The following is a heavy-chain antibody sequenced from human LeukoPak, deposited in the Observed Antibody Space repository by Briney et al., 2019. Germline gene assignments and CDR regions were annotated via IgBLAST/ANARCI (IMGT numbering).Heavy chain of an antibody. J-gene: IGHJ4*02. D-gene: IGHD2-15*01. Sequence: SVKVSCKASGYTFTNYYMHWVRQAPGQGLEWMGGIIPIFGTANYAQKFQGRVTITVDESTSTAYMELSSLRSEDTAVYYCARGQRMNYFDYWGQGTLVTVSS. V-gene: IGHV1-69*13. CDR3: ARGQRMNYFDY. CDR2: IIPIFGTA. CDR1: GYTFTNYY.